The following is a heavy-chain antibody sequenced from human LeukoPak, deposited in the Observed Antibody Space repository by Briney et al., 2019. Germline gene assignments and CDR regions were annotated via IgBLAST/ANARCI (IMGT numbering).Heavy chain of an antibody. Sequence: KTSETLSLTCAVYGGSFSGYYWSWIRQPPGKGLEWIGEINHSGSTNYNPSLKSRVTISVDTSKNQFSLKLSSVTAADTAVYYYARAHDYGDPNFDYWGQGTLVTVSS. CDR3: ARAHDYGDPNFDY. D-gene: IGHD4-17*01. CDR2: INHSGST. CDR1: GGSFSGYY. J-gene: IGHJ4*02. V-gene: IGHV4-34*01.